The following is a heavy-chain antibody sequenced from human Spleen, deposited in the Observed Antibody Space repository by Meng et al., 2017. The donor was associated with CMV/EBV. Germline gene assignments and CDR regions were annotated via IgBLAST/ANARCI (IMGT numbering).Heavy chain of an antibody. CDR3: ARGGVTGDV. Sequence: GSLRLSCAVYGGSFSGYYWSWIRQPPGKGLEWIGEINHSGSTNYNPSLKSRVTISVDTSKNQFSLRLSSVTAADTAVYYCARGGVTGDVWGQGTTVTVSS. J-gene: IGHJ6*02. V-gene: IGHV4-34*01. CDR1: GGSFSGYY. D-gene: IGHD2-21*02. CDR2: INHSGST.